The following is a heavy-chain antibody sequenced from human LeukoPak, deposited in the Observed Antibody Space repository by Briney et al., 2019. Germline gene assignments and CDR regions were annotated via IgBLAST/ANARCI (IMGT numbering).Heavy chain of an antibody. D-gene: IGHD5-24*01. CDR1: GFTFSSYG. CDR3: AKDLGRWLQFPYYYYGMDV. Sequence: GGSLRLSCAASGFTFSSYGMHWVRQAPGKGLEWVAVIWYDGSNKYYADSVKGRFTISRDNSKNTLYLQMNSLRAEDTAVYYCAKDLGRWLQFPYYYYGMDVWGQGTTVTVSS. V-gene: IGHV3-33*06. J-gene: IGHJ6*02. CDR2: IWYDGSNK.